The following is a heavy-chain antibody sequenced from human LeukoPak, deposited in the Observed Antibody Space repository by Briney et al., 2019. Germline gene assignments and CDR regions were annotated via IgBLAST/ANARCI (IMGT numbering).Heavy chain of an antibody. J-gene: IGHJ4*02. D-gene: IGHD2-15*01. Sequence: GGSLRLSCAASGFTVSSNYMSWVRQAPGKGLEWVSVIYSGGSTYYADSVKGRFTISRDNSKNTLYLQMNSLRAEDTAVYYCAKGLKGCSGGSCYYFFDFWGQGTLVTVSS. CDR2: IYSGGST. CDR3: AKGLKGCSGGSCYYFFDF. V-gene: IGHV3-53*01. CDR1: GFTVSSNY.